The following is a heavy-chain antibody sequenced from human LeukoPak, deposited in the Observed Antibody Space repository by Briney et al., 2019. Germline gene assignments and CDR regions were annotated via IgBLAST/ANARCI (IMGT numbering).Heavy chain of an antibody. CDR1: GFIFSNYE. D-gene: IGHD3-16*01. CDR2: ISISGATI. V-gene: IGHV3-48*03. CDR3: VRGGGAAYKYNAFDI. J-gene: IGHJ3*02. Sequence: PGESLRLSCAASGFIFSNYEMNWVRQAPGKGQEWISYISISGATIYYAESVKGRFTISRDNTKNSLYLQMNSLRAEDTAVYYCVRGGGAAYKYNAFDIWGQGTMVTGSS.